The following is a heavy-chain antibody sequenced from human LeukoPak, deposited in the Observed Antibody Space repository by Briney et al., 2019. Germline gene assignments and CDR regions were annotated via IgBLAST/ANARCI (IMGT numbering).Heavy chain of an antibody. V-gene: IGHV4-34*01. Sequence: PSENLSLNCAVYGGSFSGYYWSWIRQPPGKGLEWIGEINHSGSTNYNPSLKSRVTISVDTSKNQFSLKLSSVTAADTAVYYCARTNIGVVPAAMPLDYWGQGTLVTVSS. J-gene: IGHJ4*02. CDR2: INHSGST. D-gene: IGHD2-2*01. CDR3: ARTNIGVVPAAMPLDY. CDR1: GGSFSGYY.